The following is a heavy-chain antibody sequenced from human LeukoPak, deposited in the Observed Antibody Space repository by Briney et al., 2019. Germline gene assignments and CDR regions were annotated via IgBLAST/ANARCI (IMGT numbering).Heavy chain of an antibody. J-gene: IGHJ4*02. CDR3: ARERDIAIFGVVIFDY. CDR1: GGSISSGSYY. CDR2: IYTSGST. D-gene: IGHD3-3*01. V-gene: IGHV4-61*02. Sequence: SQTLSLTCTVSGGSISSGSYYWSWIRQPAGKGLEWIGRIYTSGSTNYNPSLKSRVTISVDTSKNQFSLKLSSVTAADTAVYYCARERDIAIFGVVIFDYWGQGTLVTVSS.